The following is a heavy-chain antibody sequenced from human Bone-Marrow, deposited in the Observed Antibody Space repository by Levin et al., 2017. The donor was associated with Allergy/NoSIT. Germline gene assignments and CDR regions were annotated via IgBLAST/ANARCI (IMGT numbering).Heavy chain of an antibody. Sequence: GESLKISCAASGFTFSNAWMSWVRQAPGKGLEWVGRIKSKTDGGTTDYAAPVKGRFTISRDDSKNTLYLQMNSLKTEDTAVYYCTTDRRVVVVAAYFDYWGQGTLVTVSS. CDR2: IKSKTDGGTT. CDR3: TTDRRVVVVAAYFDY. D-gene: IGHD2-15*01. CDR1: GFTFSNAW. V-gene: IGHV3-15*01. J-gene: IGHJ4*02.